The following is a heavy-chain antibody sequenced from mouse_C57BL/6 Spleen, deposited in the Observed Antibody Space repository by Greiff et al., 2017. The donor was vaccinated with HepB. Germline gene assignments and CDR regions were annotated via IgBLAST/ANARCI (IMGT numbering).Heavy chain of an antibody. CDR2: IDPETGGT. V-gene: IGHV1-15*01. J-gene: IGHJ3*01. CDR1: GYTFTDYE. CDR3: TREAWLAY. Sequence: SGAELVRPGASVTLSCKASGYTFTDYEMHWVKQTPVHGLEWIGAIDPETGGTAYNQKFKGKAILTADKSSSTAYMELRSLTSEDSAVYYCTREAWLAYWGQGTLVTVSA.